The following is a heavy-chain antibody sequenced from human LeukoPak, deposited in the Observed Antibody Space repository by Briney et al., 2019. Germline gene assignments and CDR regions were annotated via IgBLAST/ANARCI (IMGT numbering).Heavy chain of an antibody. J-gene: IGHJ5*02. CDR2: ISGSGGST. Sequence: GGSLRLSCAASGFTLSSYAMSWVRQAPGKGLEWVSAISGSGGSTYYADSVKGRFTISRDISKDTLYLQMYSLRADDTAVYYCAKSWSWVFDPWGQGTLVTVSS. V-gene: IGHV3-23*01. CDR1: GFTLSSYA. CDR3: AKSWSWVFDP. D-gene: IGHD1-26*01.